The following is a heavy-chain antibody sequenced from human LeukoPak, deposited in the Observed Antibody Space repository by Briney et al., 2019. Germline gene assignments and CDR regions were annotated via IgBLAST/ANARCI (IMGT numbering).Heavy chain of an antibody. J-gene: IGHJ4*02. V-gene: IGHV4-39*07. CDR2: IYYSRST. Sequence: SETLSLTCTVSGGSISSSSYYWGWIRQPPGKGLEWIGRIYYSRSTYYNPSLKSRVTISVDTSKNQFSLKLSSVTAADTAVYYCARDLGGYDSSGYYPIPLGYWGQGTLVTVSS. CDR3: ARDLGGYDSSGYYPIPLGY. CDR1: GGSISSSSYY. D-gene: IGHD3-22*01.